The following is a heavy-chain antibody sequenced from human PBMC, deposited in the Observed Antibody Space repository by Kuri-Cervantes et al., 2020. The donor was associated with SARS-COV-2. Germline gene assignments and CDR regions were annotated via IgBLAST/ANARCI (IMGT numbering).Heavy chain of an antibody. CDR3: ARDSPTWIHTFDY. CDR2: IYSGGST. J-gene: IGHJ4*02. CDR1: GGSFSGYY. Sequence: ETLSLTCAVYGGSFSGYYWSWVRQAPGKGLEWVSVIYSGGSTYYADSVKGRFTISRDNSKNTLYLQMNSLRAEDTAVYYCARDSPTWIHTFDYWGQGTRGTVSS. V-gene: IGHV3-53*05. D-gene: IGHD5-18*01.